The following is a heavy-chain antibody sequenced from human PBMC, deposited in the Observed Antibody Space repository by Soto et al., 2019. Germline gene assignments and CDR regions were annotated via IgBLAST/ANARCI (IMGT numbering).Heavy chain of an antibody. V-gene: IGHV1-69*13. CDR1: GGTFSSYA. CDR2: IIPIFGTA. D-gene: IGHD1-26*01. Sequence: SVKVSCKASGGTFSSYAISWVRQAPGQGLEWMGGIIPIFGTANYAQKFQGRVTITADESTSTAYMELSSLRSEDTAVYYCARSSGSYNDWFDPWGQGTLVTVSS. CDR3: ARSSGSYNDWFDP. J-gene: IGHJ5*02.